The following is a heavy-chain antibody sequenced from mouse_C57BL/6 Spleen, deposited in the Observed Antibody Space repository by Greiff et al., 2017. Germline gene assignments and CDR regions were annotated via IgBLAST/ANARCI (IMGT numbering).Heavy chain of an antibody. CDR3: ARTGSSYGY. CDR2: IDPSDSYT. V-gene: IGHV1-59*01. Sequence: QVQLQQPGAELVRPGTSVKLSCKASGYTFTSYWMHWVKQRPGQGLEWIGVIDPSDSYTNYNQKFKGKATLTVDTSSSTAYMQLSSLTSEDSAVYYCARTGSSYGYWGQGTTLTVSS. D-gene: IGHD1-1*01. J-gene: IGHJ2*01. CDR1: GYTFTSYW.